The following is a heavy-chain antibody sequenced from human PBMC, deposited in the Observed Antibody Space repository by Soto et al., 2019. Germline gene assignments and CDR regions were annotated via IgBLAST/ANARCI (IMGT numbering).Heavy chain of an antibody. V-gene: IGHV3-30*18. D-gene: IGHD6-19*01. CDR3: AKDVGSGWWEAYS. J-gene: IGHJ4*02. Sequence: QVQLVESGGGVVQPGGSLRLSCVASGFTFRSYGMHWVRQAPGKGLEWVAVISYDGSNKFYADSLKGRVTISRDNSKNTLYLQVNSLRTEDTAVYYCAKDVGSGWWEAYSWGQGTLVTVSS. CDR2: ISYDGSNK. CDR1: GFTFRSYG.